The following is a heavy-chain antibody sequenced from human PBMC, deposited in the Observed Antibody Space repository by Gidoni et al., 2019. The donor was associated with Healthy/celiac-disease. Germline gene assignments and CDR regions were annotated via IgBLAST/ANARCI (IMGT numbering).Heavy chain of an antibody. D-gene: IGHD4-17*01. Sequence: QVQLQESGPGLVKPSQTLSLRCAVSGFSISTGGYSWSWIRQPPGKGLEWIGYIYYSESTYYNPSLKSRVTISVDTSKNQFSLKLSSVTAADTAVYYCARAPATTVTTTNWFDPWGQGTLVTVSS. V-gene: IGHV4-30-4*07. J-gene: IGHJ5*02. CDR2: IYYSEST. CDR1: GFSISTGGYS. CDR3: ARAPATTVTTTNWFDP.